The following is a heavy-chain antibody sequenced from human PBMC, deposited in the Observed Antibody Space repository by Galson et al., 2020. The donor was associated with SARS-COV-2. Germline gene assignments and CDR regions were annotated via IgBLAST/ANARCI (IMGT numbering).Heavy chain of an antibody. Sequence: GGSLRLSCAASGFTFSSYEMNWVRQAPGKGLEWVSYISSSGSTIYYADSVKGRFTISRDNAKNSLYLQMNSLRAEDTAVYYCARDGGSSWFSWFDPWGQGTLVTVSS. CDR2: ISSSGSTI. V-gene: IGHV3-48*03. D-gene: IGHD6-13*01. CDR3: ARDGGSSWFSWFDP. J-gene: IGHJ5*02. CDR1: GFTFSSYE.